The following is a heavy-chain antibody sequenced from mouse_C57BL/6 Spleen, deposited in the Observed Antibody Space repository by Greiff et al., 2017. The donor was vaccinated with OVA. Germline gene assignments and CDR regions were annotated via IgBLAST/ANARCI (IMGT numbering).Heavy chain of an antibody. V-gene: IGHV3-6*01. Sequence: ESGPGLVKPSQSLSLTCSVTGYSITSGYYWNWIRKFPGNKLEWMGYISYDGSNNYNPSLKNRISITRDTSKNQFFLKLNSVTTEDTATYYCARGMVRGFAYWGQGTLVTVSA. CDR3: ARGMVRGFAY. CDR1: GYSITSGYY. CDR2: ISYDGSN. D-gene: IGHD2-3*01. J-gene: IGHJ3*01.